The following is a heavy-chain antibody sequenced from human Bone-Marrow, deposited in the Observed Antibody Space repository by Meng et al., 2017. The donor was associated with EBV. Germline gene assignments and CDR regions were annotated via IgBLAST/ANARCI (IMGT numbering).Heavy chain of an antibody. J-gene: IGHJ4*02. CDR1: GGSIHSAEYH. V-gene: IGHV4-39*07. D-gene: IGHD3-16*01. Sequence: QLQWPESGPGMVQPSGTLPLTCSVSGGSIHSAEYHWGWIRQPPGKGLEWIGTVYYLGGTHYSPSLSSRLSISIDTSKNQFSLKLTSATAADTAVYYCARGTPFDYWGPGILVTVSS. CDR3: ARGTPFDY. CDR2: VYYLGGT.